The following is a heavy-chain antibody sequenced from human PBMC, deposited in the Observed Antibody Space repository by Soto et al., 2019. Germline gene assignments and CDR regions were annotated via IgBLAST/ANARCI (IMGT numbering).Heavy chain of an antibody. V-gene: IGHV4-34*01. Sequence: SETLSLTCAVYGGSFSGYYWSWIRQPPGKGLEWIGEINHSGSTNYNPSLKSRVTISVDTSKNQFSLKLSSVTAADTAVYYCARGDPAYGDYGVGFDYWGQGTLVTVSS. D-gene: IGHD4-17*01. CDR1: GGSFSGYY. CDR2: INHSGST. J-gene: IGHJ4*02. CDR3: ARGDPAYGDYGVGFDY.